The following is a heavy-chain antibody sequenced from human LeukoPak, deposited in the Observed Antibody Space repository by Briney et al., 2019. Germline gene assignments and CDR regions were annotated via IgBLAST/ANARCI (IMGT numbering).Heavy chain of an antibody. CDR2: ISYDGSNK. D-gene: IGHD6-19*01. CDR3: AKDRGSGWYFDY. J-gene: IGHJ4*02. Sequence: PGRSLRLSCAASGFTFSSYGMHWVRQAPGKGLEWVAVISYDGSNKYYADSVKGRFTISRDNSKNTLYLQMNGLRAENTAVYYCAKDRGSGWYFDYWGQGTLVTVSS. CDR1: GFTFSSYG. V-gene: IGHV3-30*18.